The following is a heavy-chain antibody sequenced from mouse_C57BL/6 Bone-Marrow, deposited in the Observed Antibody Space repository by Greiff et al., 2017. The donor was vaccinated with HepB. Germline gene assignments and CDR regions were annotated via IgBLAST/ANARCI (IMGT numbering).Heavy chain of an antibody. J-gene: IGHJ1*03. Sequence: VQLQQSGAELVRPGTSVKVSCKASGYAFTNYLIEWVKQRPGQGLEWIGVINPGSGGTNYNEKFKGKATLTADKSSSTAYMQLSSLTSEDSAVYFCARKTTGPYFDVWGTGTTVTVSS. V-gene: IGHV1-54*01. CDR1: GYAFTNYL. CDR2: INPGSGGT. D-gene: IGHD1-1*01. CDR3: ARKTTGPYFDV.